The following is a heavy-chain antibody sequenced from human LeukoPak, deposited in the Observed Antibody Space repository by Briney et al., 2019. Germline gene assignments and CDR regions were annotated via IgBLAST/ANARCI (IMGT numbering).Heavy chain of an antibody. CDR1: GFTFSSYA. V-gene: IGHV3-23*01. CDR3: AKEGDSSGWYQFDY. D-gene: IGHD6-19*01. Sequence: PGGSLRLSCAASGFTFSSYAMSWVRQAPGKGLEWVSAISGSDGATYYADSVKGRFTISRDNSKNTLHLQMNSLRAEDTAVYYCAKEGDSSGWYQFDYWGQGTLVTVSP. J-gene: IGHJ4*02. CDR2: ISGSDGAT.